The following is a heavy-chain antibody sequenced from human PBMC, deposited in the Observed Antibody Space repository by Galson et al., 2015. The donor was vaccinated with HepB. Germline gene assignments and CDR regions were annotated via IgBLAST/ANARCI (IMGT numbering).Heavy chain of an antibody. V-gene: IGHV3-21*06. CDR3: ARDQRKWLTANYYGMDV. J-gene: IGHJ6*02. CDR2: ISSSGIHI. Sequence: VRQAPGKGLEWISSISSSGIHINYADSVKGRFTISRDNAKNSLFLQMNSLTAQDTAVYYCARDQRKWLTANYYGMDVWGQGTTVTVSS. D-gene: IGHD6-19*01.